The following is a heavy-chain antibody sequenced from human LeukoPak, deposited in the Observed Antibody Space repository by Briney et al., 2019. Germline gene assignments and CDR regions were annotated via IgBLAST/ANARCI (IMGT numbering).Heavy chain of an antibody. CDR3: ARTCGGDCYGTFDY. CDR1: GFTFSSNA. V-gene: IGHV3-23*01. J-gene: IGHJ4*02. D-gene: IGHD2-21*02. CDR2: ISGSGGST. Sequence: GGSLRLSCAASGFTFSSNAMGWVRQAPGKGLEWVSAISGSGGSTYYTDSVKGRFTISRDNSRSTWYLQMNSLRAEDTAVYYCARTCGGDCYGTFDYWGQGTLVTVSS.